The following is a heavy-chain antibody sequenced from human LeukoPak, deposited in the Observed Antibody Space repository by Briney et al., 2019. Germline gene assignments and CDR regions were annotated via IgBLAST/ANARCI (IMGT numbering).Heavy chain of an antibody. V-gene: IGHV5-51*01. D-gene: IGHD5-24*01. CDR3: AGRPDGHNYYFDH. CDR1: GYSFATYW. J-gene: IGHJ4*02. CDR2: IFPGDSDT. Sequence: GESLKISCKGSGYSFATYWIGWVRQIPGKGLGWMGLIFPGDSDTRYIPSFQGQVTISADKSTNTPYLQWSSLKAADTAMYFCAGRPDGHNYYFDHWGQGPLVTVSS.